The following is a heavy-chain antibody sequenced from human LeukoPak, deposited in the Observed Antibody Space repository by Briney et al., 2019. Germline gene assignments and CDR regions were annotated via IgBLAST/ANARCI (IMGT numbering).Heavy chain of an antibody. Sequence: GGSLSLSCAASGFTFSSYAMHWVRQAPGKGLEWVPVISYDGSNKYYADSVKGRFTISRDNSKNTLYLQMNSLRAEDTAVYYCAKDRTTVTTSWYFDLWGRGTLVTVSS. D-gene: IGHD4-17*01. CDR3: AKDRTTVTTSWYFDL. CDR2: ISYDGSNK. J-gene: IGHJ2*01. V-gene: IGHV3-30*04. CDR1: GFTFSSYA.